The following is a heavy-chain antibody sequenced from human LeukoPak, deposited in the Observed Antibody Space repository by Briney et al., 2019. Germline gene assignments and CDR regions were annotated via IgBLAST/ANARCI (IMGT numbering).Heavy chain of an antibody. V-gene: IGHV3-74*01. CDR1: GFTFSPYW. Sequence: GGSLRLSCAASGFTFSPYWMQWVRQAPGKGLVWVSRINGDGSSTDYADSVKGRFTISRDNAKNTLYLQMNSLTAEDTAVYYCARDRGYQMVDPWGQGTLVTVSS. J-gene: IGHJ5*02. D-gene: IGHD5-12*01. CDR3: ARDRGYQMVDP. CDR2: INGDGSST.